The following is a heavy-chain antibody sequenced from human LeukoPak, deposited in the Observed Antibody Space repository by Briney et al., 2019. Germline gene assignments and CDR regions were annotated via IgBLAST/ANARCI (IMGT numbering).Heavy chain of an antibody. CDR3: AKGDSGSYAVDY. D-gene: IGHD1-26*01. CDR2: ISGSGGST. CDR1: GITFSAYA. J-gene: IGHJ4*02. Sequence: PGGSLRLSCAASGITFSAYAMNWVRQPPGQGPERVSAISGSGGSTYYADSVKGRFTISRDNSKNTVYLQMNSLRAEDTAVYYCAKGDSGSYAVDYWGQGTLVTVSS. V-gene: IGHV3-23*01.